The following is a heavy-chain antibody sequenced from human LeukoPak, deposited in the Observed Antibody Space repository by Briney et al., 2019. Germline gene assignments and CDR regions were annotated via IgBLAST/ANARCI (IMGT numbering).Heavy chain of an antibody. CDR2: ISSSGSTI. D-gene: IGHD5-12*01. V-gene: IGHV3-48*03. J-gene: IGHJ4*02. CDR3: ARGGRDGYDFDY. Sequence: GGSLRLSCAASGFTFSSYEMNWVRQAPGKGLEWVSYISSSGSTIYYADSEKGRFTISRDNAKNSLYLQMNSLRAEDTAVYYCARGGRDGYDFDYWGQGTLVTVSS. CDR1: GFTFSSYE.